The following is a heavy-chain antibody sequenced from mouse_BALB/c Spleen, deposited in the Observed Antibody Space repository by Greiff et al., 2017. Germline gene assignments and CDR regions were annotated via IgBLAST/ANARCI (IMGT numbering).Heavy chain of an antibody. Sequence: VQLQQSGAELVKPGASVKLSCTASGFNIKDTYMHWVKQRPEQGLEWIGRIDPANGNTKYDPKFQGKATITADTSSNTAYLQLSSLTSEDTAVYCCARPDYGSSYGFAYWGQGTLVTVSA. CDR1: GFNIKDTY. D-gene: IGHD1-1*01. CDR2: IDPANGNT. CDR3: ARPDYGSSYGFAY. V-gene: IGHV14-3*02. J-gene: IGHJ3*01.